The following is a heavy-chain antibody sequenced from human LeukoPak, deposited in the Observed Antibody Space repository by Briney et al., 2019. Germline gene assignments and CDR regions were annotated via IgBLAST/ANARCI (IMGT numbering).Heavy chain of an antibody. CDR2: IWYDGSNK. CDR1: GFTFSSYG. V-gene: IGHV3-33*01. J-gene: IGHJ3*02. Sequence: GGSLRLSCAASGFTFSSYGMHWVRQAPGKGLEWVAVIWYDGSNKYYADSVKGRFTISRDNSKNTLYLQMNSLRAEDTAVYYCARKDPLYYDILTGYPNNDAFDTWGQGTMVTVSS. D-gene: IGHD3-9*01. CDR3: ARKDPLYYDILTGYPNNDAFDT.